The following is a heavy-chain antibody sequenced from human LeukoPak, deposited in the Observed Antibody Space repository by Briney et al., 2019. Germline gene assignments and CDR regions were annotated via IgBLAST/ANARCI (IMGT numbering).Heavy chain of an antibody. CDR1: GGSISSSSYY. D-gene: IGHD2-2*01. CDR3: ARLPKPRYCSSTSCYYDAFDI. V-gene: IGHV4-39*01. CDR2: IYYSGST. Sequence: SETLSLTCTVSGGSISSSSYYWGWIRQRPGKGVEGVGSIYYSGSTYYNPSLKSRVTISVDTSKTQFSLKLTSVTAADTAVYYCARLPKPRYCSSTSCYYDAFDIWAQGTMVTVSS. J-gene: IGHJ3*02.